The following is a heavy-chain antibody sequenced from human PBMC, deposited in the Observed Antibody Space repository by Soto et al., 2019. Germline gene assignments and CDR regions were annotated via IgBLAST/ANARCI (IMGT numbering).Heavy chain of an antibody. CDR1: GGSISSSNL. Sequence: LETLSLTCAVSGGSISSSNLWSWVRQPPGKGLEWIGEIYHSGSTNYNPYLKSRVTISVDKSKKQFYLKLSSVTAADTAVYYCARDGFYGSGTWRFDYWGQGTLVTVSS. CDR2: IYHSGST. V-gene: IGHV4-4*02. J-gene: IGHJ4*02. D-gene: IGHD3-10*01. CDR3: ARDGFYGSGTWRFDY.